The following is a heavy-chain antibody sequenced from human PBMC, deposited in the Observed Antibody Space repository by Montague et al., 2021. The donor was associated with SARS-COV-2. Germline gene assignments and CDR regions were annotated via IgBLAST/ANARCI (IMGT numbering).Heavy chain of an antibody. V-gene: IGHV4-39*01. CDR3: ARRPGASYYAFWSGGFDI. Sequence: SETLSLTCTVSGGSVNSGSYSWDWIRQPPGKGLEWIGSIHYSGSTSYNPSLKSRVTISIDTSKNHFSLRVNSVTAADSAVYFCARRPGASYYAFWSGGFDIWGQGTMVTVS. J-gene: IGHJ3*02. D-gene: IGHD3-3*01. CDR1: GGSVNSGSYS. CDR2: IHYSGST.